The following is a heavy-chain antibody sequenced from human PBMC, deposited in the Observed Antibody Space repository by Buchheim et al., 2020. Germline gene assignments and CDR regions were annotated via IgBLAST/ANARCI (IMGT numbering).Heavy chain of an antibody. D-gene: IGHD5-24*01. J-gene: IGHJ1*01. Sequence: QVQLVQSGAEVKKPGSSVKVSCKASGGTFSSYTISWVRQAPGQGLEWMGRIIPILGIANYAQKFQGRVTLTADKSTSTASMELSSLRSEDTAVYYCARFGWLLELPEYFQHWGQGTL. CDR2: IIPILGIA. CDR1: GGTFSSYT. V-gene: IGHV1-69*02. CDR3: ARFGWLLELPEYFQH.